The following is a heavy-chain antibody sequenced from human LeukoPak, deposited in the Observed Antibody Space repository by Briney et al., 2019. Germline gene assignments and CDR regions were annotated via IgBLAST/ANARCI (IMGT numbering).Heavy chain of an antibody. CDR2: IKMDERSA. V-gene: IGHV3-74*03. Sequence: GGSLRLSCTVSGFTITNNWMYWVRQAPGRGLVWVSRIKMDERSAVYADSVKGRFTISRDNAKNTVYLQMNSLRADDTAVYYCATVSQGSSLQDYWGQGTLVTVSS. CDR3: ATVSQGSSLQDY. CDR1: GFTITNNW. D-gene: IGHD3-10*01. J-gene: IGHJ4*02.